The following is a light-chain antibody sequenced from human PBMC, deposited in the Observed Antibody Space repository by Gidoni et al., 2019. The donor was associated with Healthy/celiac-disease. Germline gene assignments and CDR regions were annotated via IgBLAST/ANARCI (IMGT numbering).Light chain of an antibody. CDR1: QSVSSY. CDR2: DAS. CDR3: QQRSNWPLT. Sequence: DIVLTQYPATMSLSPGERATLSSRASQSVSSYLAWYQQKPGQAPRLLIYDASNRATGIPAWFSGSGSGTDFTLTISSLEPEDFAVYYCQQRSNWPLTFGGGTKVEIK. J-gene: IGKJ4*01. V-gene: IGKV3-11*01.